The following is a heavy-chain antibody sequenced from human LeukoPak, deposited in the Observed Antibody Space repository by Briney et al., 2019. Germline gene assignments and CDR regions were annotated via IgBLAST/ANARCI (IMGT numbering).Heavy chain of an antibody. CDR3: AIPMSQYSSSSRRALHSQQYFQH. J-gene: IGHJ1*01. CDR1: GGSFSGYY. CDR2: INHSGST. V-gene: IGHV4-34*01. D-gene: IGHD6-6*01. Sequence: PSETLSLTCAVYGGSFSGYYWSWIRQPPGKGLECIGEINHSGSTNYNPSLKSRVTISVDTSKNQFSLKLSSVTAADTAVYYCAIPMSQYSSSSRRALHSQQYFQHWGQGTLVTVSS.